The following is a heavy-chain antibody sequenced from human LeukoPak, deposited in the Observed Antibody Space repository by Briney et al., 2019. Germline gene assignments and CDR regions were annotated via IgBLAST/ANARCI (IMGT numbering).Heavy chain of an antibody. Sequence: SETLSLTCTVSGGSISSYYWSWIRQPPGKGLEWIGYIYYSGSTNYNPSLKSRVTISVDTSKNQFSLKLSSVTAADTAVYYCARRGRYIYGLWGYFDPWGQGTLVTVSS. CDR3: ARRGRYIYGLWGYFDP. D-gene: IGHD5-18*01. CDR2: IYYSGST. V-gene: IGHV4-59*08. J-gene: IGHJ5*02. CDR1: GGSISSYY.